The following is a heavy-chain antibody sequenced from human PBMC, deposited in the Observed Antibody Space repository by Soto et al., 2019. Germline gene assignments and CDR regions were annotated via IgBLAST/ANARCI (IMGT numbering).Heavy chain of an antibody. D-gene: IGHD3-16*01. CDR2: TRNKANSYTT. Sequence: EVQLVESGGGLVQPGGSLRLSCAASGFTFSDHYMDWVRQAPGKGLEWVGRTRNKANSYTTEYAASVKGRFTISRDDSKNSLYLQMNSLKTEDTAVYYCAREPGGGGWGQGTLVTVSS. CDR3: AREPGGGG. V-gene: IGHV3-72*01. CDR1: GFTFSDHY. J-gene: IGHJ4*02.